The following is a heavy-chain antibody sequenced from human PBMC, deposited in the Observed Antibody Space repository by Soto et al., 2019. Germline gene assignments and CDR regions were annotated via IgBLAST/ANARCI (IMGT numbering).Heavy chain of an antibody. V-gene: IGHV1-18*01. CDR1: GYTFTSYG. D-gene: IGHD2-2*01. CDR3: SSGVGGGTSSYYFDS. Sequence: ASVKVSCKPSGYTFTSYGITWVRQAPGQGLEWMGWISAYNGNTNSAQKFQGRVTMTRNTSISTAYMELSSLRSEDTAVYYCSSGVGGGTSSYYFDSWGQGTLVTVSS. CDR2: ISAYNGNT. J-gene: IGHJ4*02.